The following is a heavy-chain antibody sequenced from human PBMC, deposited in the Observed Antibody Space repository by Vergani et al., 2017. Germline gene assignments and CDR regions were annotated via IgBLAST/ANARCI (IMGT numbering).Heavy chain of an antibody. V-gene: IGHV3-11*05. CDR1: GFTFSDYY. D-gene: IGHD3-10*01. Sequence: QVQLVESGGGLVKPGGSLRLSCAASGFTFSDYYMSWIRQAPGKGLEWVSYISSISSYTNYADSVKGRFTISRDNAKNSLYLQMNSLRAEDTAVYYCARDSEPEYYYGSGSPTYNWFDPWGQGTLVTVSS. J-gene: IGHJ5*02. CDR3: ARDSEPEYYYGSGSPTYNWFDP. CDR2: ISSISSYT.